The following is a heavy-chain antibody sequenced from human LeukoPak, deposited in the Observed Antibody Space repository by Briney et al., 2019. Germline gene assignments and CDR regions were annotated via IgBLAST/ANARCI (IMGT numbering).Heavy chain of an antibody. V-gene: IGHV3-66*01. CDR2: IYSGGST. CDR3: AREDCSGGSCPIDY. CDR1: GFTVSSNY. J-gene: IGHJ4*02. Sequence: GGSLRLSCAASGFTVSSNYMSWVRQAPGKGLEWVSVIYSGGSTYYADSVKGRFTISRDNAKNSLYLQMNSLRAEDTAVYYCAREDCSGGSCPIDYWGQGTLVTVSS. D-gene: IGHD2-15*01.